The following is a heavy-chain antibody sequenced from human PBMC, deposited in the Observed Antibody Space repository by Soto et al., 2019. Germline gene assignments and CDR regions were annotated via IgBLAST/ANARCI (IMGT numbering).Heavy chain of an antibody. D-gene: IGHD2-2*01. CDR1: GGSISSYY. CDR3: ARSCSSTSCYGKYYFDY. V-gene: IGHV4-59*01. J-gene: IGHJ4*02. Sequence: SETLSLTCTVSGGSISSYYWSWIRQPPGKGLEWIGYIYYSGGTNYNPSLKSRVTISVDTSKNQFSLKLSSVTAADTAVYYCARSCSSTSCYGKYYFDYWGQGTLVTVSS. CDR2: IYYSGGT.